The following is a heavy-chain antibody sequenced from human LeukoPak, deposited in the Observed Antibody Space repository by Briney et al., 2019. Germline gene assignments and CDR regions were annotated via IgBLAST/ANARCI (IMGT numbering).Heavy chain of an antibody. V-gene: IGHV1-69*13. D-gene: IGHD3-10*01. CDR1: GGTFSSYA. CDR2: IIPIFGTA. Sequence: ASVKVSCKASGGTFSSYAISWVRQAPGQGLEWMGGIIPIFGTANYAQKFQGRVTITADESTSTAYMELSSLRSDDTAVYYCAFGESRQLDSHLPFDYWGQGTLVTVSS. J-gene: IGHJ4*02. CDR3: AFGESRQLDSHLPFDY.